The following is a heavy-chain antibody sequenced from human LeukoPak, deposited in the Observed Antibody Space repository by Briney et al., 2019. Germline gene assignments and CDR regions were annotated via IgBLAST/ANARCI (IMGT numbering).Heavy chain of an antibody. V-gene: IGHV3-74*01. Sequence: GEALRLSCAASGFTFRSYWMHWVRQAPGKGLVWVSHIHSDGSSTSYADSVQGRFTISRDNAKNTLYLQMNSLRAEDTAVYYCAKDPVGWELLSRWFDPWGQGTLVTVSS. CDR2: IHSDGSST. CDR1: GFTFRSYW. D-gene: IGHD1-26*01. CDR3: AKDPVGWELLSRWFDP. J-gene: IGHJ5*02.